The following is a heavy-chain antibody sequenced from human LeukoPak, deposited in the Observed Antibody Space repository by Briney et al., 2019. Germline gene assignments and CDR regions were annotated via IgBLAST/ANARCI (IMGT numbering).Heavy chain of an antibody. CDR2: FSAYNGNT. D-gene: IGHD5-24*01. Sequence: ASVKVSCKASGYTFTGYGIRWVRQAPGQGLEWMGWFSAYNGNTNYAQKLQGRVTMTTDTSTSTAYMELRSLRSDDTAMYYCARMEMATAIFDYWGQGTLVTVSS. V-gene: IGHV1-18*01. CDR1: GYTFTGYG. J-gene: IGHJ4*02. CDR3: ARMEMATAIFDY.